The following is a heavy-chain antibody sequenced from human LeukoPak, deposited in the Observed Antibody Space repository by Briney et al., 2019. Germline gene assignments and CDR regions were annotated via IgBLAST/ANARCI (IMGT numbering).Heavy chain of an antibody. J-gene: IGHJ4*02. Sequence: SETLSLTCAVSGGSISSGGYSWSWIRQPPGKGLEWIGYIYYSGSTNYNPSLKSRVTISVDTSKNQFSLKLSSVTAADTAVYYCASYSSGWYDYWGQGTLVTVSS. CDR1: GGSISSGGYS. CDR3: ASYSSGWYDY. D-gene: IGHD6-19*01. CDR2: IYYSGST. V-gene: IGHV4-61*08.